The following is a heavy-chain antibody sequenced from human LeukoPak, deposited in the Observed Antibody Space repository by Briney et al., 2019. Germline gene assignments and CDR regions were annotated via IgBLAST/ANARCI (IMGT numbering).Heavy chain of an antibody. CDR1: GGSFSGYY. CDR2: INHSGST. CDR3: ASSSWYDHYGMDV. Sequence: SETLSLTCAVYGGSFSGYYWSWIRQPPGKGLEWTGEINHSGSTNYNPSLKSRVTISVDTSKNQFSLKLSSVTAADTAVYYCASSSWYDHYGMDVWGQGTTVTVSS. V-gene: IGHV4-34*01. D-gene: IGHD6-13*01. J-gene: IGHJ6*02.